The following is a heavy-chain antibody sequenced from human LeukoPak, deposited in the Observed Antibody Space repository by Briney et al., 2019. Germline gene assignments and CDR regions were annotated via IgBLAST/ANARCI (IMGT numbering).Heavy chain of an antibody. J-gene: IGHJ4*02. CDR1: GGSISSSSYS. V-gene: IGHV4-39*01. Sequence: SETLSLTCTVSGGSISSSSYSWGWIRQPPGKGLEWIGSISYSGSTYYNPSLKSRVTISVDTSKNQFPLKLSSVTAADTAVYYCARHGIAVARTRFDYWGQGTLVTVSS. D-gene: IGHD6-19*01. CDR3: ARHGIAVARTRFDY. CDR2: ISYSGST.